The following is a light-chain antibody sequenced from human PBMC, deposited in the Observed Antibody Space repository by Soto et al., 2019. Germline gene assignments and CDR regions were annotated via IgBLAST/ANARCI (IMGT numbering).Light chain of an antibody. CDR3: QQYNKWPPLT. CDR2: GAS. V-gene: IGKV3-15*01. Sequence: EIVMTQSPATLSVSPGGRVTLSCMASQSVNSDLAWYQQKPGQSPRLLIYGASTRATGIPARFSGSGSGTEFTLTISSLQSEDFAVYYCQQYNKWPPLTFGGGTKVDIK. CDR1: QSVNSD. J-gene: IGKJ4*01.